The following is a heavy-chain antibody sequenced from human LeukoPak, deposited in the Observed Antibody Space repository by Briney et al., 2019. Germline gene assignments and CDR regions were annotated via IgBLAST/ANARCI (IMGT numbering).Heavy chain of an antibody. Sequence: ASVKVSCKASGYTFTSYDINWVRQATGQGLEWMGWMNPNSGNTGYAQKFQGRVTITRNTSISTACMELSSLRSEDTAVYYCARVVVVVPAAKIWFDPWGQGTLVTVSS. CDR3: ARVVVVVPAAKIWFDP. D-gene: IGHD2-2*01. CDR2: MNPNSGNT. V-gene: IGHV1-8*03. CDR1: GYTFTSYD. J-gene: IGHJ5*02.